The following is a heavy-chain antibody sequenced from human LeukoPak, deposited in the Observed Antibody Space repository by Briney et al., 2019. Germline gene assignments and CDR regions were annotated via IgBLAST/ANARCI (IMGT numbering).Heavy chain of an antibody. D-gene: IGHD2-8*01. V-gene: IGHV1-18*01. J-gene: IGHJ1*01. Sequence: ASVKVSCKASGYTFTMYGITWVRQAPGQGLEWMGWISAYNDNTNYAQNLQDRVTMTTDASTSTVYMELRSLRSDDTAVYYCASTPGTNWDQYFQHWGQGTLVTVSS. CDR3: ASTPGTNWDQYFQH. CDR1: GYTFTMYG. CDR2: ISAYNDNT.